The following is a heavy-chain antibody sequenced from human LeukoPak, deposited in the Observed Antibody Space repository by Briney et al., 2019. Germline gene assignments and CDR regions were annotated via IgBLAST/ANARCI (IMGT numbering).Heavy chain of an antibody. CDR2: INPNSGGT. J-gene: IGHJ6*03. Sequence: ASVKVSCKASGYTFTGYYMHWVRQAPGQGLEWMGWINPNSGGTNYAQKFQGRVTMTRDTSISTAYMELSRLRSDDTAVYYCARALAAAGIYYYYYYMDVWGKGTTVTISS. V-gene: IGHV1-2*02. CDR1: GYTFTGYY. D-gene: IGHD6-13*01. CDR3: ARALAAAGIYYYYYYMDV.